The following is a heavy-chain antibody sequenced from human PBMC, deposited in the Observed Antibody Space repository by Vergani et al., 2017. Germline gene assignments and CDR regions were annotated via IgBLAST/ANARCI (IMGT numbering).Heavy chain of an antibody. CDR1: GFTFNTYA. CDR3: AKVCGSTSCPYGGGAFDV. CDR2: INKNGGST. D-gene: IGHD2-2*01. J-gene: IGHJ3*01. V-gene: IGHV3-23*01. Sequence: QLLESGGGLIQPGGSLGLSWAASGFTFNTYAMTWVRQAPGKGLEWVSGINKNGGSTYYADSVKGRFTISRDNSKNTLYLQMTDLRAEDTATYYCAKVCGSTSCPYGGGAFDVWGHGTMVTVSS.